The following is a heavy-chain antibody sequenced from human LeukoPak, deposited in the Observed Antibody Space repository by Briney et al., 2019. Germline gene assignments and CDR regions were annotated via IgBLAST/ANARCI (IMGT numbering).Heavy chain of an antibody. D-gene: IGHD6-13*01. CDR2: ISSSSSYI. CDR3: ARDYIAAAGTVLFDP. Sequence: PGGSLRLSCAASGFTFSSYSMNWVRQAPGKGLEWVSSISSSSSYIYYADSVKGRFTISRGNAKNSLYLQMNSLRAEDTAVYYCARDYIAAAGTVLFDPWGQGTLVTVSS. V-gene: IGHV3-21*01. CDR1: GFTFSSYS. J-gene: IGHJ5*02.